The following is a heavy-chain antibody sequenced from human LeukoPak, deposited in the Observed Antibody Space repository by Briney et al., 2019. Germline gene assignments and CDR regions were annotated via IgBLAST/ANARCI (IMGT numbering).Heavy chain of an antibody. J-gene: IGHJ5*01. CDR1: GLTVGTNY. CDR3: ARSPCDAGTCPNWLDS. Sequence: GGSLRLSCAASGLTVGTNYMNWVRQAPGKGLEWVSVIYGAGTTYYADSVRGRFTISRDNSKNTLYLLMNSLINEDTAVYYCARSPCDAGTCPNWLDSWGQGTPVTVSS. CDR2: IYGAGTT. D-gene: IGHD1-1*01. V-gene: IGHV3-66*02.